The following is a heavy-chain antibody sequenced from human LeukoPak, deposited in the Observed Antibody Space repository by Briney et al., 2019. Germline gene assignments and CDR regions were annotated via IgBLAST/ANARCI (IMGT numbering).Heavy chain of an antibody. J-gene: IGHJ6*02. CDR1: GGSISSYY. CDR3: ARSMAYGMDV. CDR2: IYYSGST. D-gene: IGHD2/OR15-2a*01. Sequence: SETLSLTCTVSGGSISSYYWSWIRQPPGKGLEWIGYIYYSGSTNYNPSLKSRVTISVDTSKNQFSLKLSSVTAADTAVYYCARSMAYGMDVWGQGTTVTVSS. V-gene: IGHV4-59*01.